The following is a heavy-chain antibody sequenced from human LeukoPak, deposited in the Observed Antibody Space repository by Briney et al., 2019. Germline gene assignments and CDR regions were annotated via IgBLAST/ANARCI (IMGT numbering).Heavy chain of an antibody. Sequence: ASVKVSCKASGYTFTSYGISWVRQAPGQGLEWMGWISAYNGNTNYAQKLQGRVTMTTDTSTSTAYMELRSLRSDDTAVYYCARELQITFGGVIVRGYYFDYWGQGTLVTVSS. CDR3: ARELQITFGGVIVRGYYFDY. J-gene: IGHJ4*02. V-gene: IGHV1-18*01. CDR1: GYTFTSYG. D-gene: IGHD3-16*02. CDR2: ISAYNGNT.